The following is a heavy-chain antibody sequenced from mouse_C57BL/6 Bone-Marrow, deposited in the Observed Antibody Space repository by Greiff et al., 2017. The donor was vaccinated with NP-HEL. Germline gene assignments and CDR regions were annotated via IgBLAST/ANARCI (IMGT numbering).Heavy chain of an antibody. CDR3: ARDYYEGAMDY. J-gene: IGHJ4*01. D-gene: IGHD1-1*01. CDR2: INPNNGGT. Sequence: EVQLQQSGPELVKPGASVKISCKASGYTFTDYYMNWVKQSHGKSLEWIGDINPNNGGTSYNQKFKGKATLTVDKSSSTAYMELRSLTSEDSAVYYCARDYYEGAMDYWGQGTSVTVSS. CDR1: GYTFTDYY. V-gene: IGHV1-26*01.